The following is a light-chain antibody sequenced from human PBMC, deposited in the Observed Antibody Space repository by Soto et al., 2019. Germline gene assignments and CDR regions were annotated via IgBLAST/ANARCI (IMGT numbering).Light chain of an antibody. CDR1: QTITSW. Sequence: DIQMTQSPSTLSGSVGDRVTITCRASQTITSWLAWYQQKPGKAPKLLIYKASTLKSGVPSRFSGSGSGTEITLTITSLQPDDFATYYCQQYNSYPVTFGGGTKLDI. CDR3: QQYNSYPVT. V-gene: IGKV1-5*03. J-gene: IGKJ4*01. CDR2: KAS.